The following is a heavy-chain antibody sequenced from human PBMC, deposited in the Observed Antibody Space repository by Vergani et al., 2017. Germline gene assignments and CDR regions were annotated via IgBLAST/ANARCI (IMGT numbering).Heavy chain of an antibody. CDR1: GFTFSSYA. J-gene: IGHJ4*02. CDR2: ISYDGSNK. Sequence: QVQLVESGGGVVQPVRSLRLSCAASGFTFSSYAMHWVRQAPGKGLEWVAVISYDGSNKYYADSVKGRFTISRDNSKNTLYLQMNSLRAEDTAVYYCARGASGEYVSSFDYWSQGTLVTVSS. V-gene: IGHV3-30-3*01. CDR3: ARGASGEYVSSFDY. D-gene: IGHD4-17*01.